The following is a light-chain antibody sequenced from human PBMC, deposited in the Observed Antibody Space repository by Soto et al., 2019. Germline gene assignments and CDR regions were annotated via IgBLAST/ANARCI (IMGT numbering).Light chain of an antibody. CDR3: QQYNNWTLT. J-gene: IGKJ5*01. CDR1: QTVGDN. CDR2: GTS. Sequence: EIVMTQSPATLSVSPGERATLSCRTSQTVGDNLAWYQQKPGQAPRLLIYGTSIRATGTPARFSGSGPGTDFTLTISSLQSVDFAIYFCQQYNNWTLTFCQGTRLEIK. V-gene: IGKV3-15*01.